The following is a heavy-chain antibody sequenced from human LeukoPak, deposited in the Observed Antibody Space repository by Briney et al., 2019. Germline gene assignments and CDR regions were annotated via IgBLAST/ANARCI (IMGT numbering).Heavy chain of an antibody. D-gene: IGHD4-23*01. Sequence: GGSLRLSCAASGFTFNNIGIHWVRQAPGKGLEFVSFIDFEGVDKYYADSVKGRFTISKDYSKATLYLQMNSLRPEDTAIYYCAKDLHGGYSSDYWGQGTLVTVSS. CDR1: GFTFNNIG. CDR2: IDFEGVDK. J-gene: IGHJ4*02. V-gene: IGHV3-30*02. CDR3: AKDLHGGYSSDY.